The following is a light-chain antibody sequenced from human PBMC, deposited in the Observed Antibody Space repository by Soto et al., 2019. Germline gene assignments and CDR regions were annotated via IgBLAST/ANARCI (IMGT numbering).Light chain of an antibody. J-gene: IGLJ2*01. CDR3: SSYTSTNHVV. CDR2: EVT. Sequence: QSVLTQPASVSGAPGQSNTISCTGTSSDVGGYNYVSWYQQHPGKAPKLVIYEVTKRPSGVSNRFSGSKSGNTASLTISGPQAEDETDYYCSSYTSTNHVVFGGGTKVTVL. CDR1: SSDVGGYNY. V-gene: IGLV2-14*01.